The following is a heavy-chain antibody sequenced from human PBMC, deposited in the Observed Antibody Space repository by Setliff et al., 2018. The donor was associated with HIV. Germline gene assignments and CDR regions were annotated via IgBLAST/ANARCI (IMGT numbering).Heavy chain of an antibody. D-gene: IGHD6-19*01. CDR2: VIPLFGTE. Sequence: SVKVSCKSSGGTFSSYGVTRVRQAPGQGLEWMGGVIPLFGTEKVAQKFQGRVTITADESTNTAYMELSSLRSEDTAIYYCARPAVLISTDYYYYMDVWGQGTTVTVSS. CDR1: GGTFSSYG. V-gene: IGHV1-69*13. CDR3: ARPAVLISTDYYYYMDV. J-gene: IGHJ6*02.